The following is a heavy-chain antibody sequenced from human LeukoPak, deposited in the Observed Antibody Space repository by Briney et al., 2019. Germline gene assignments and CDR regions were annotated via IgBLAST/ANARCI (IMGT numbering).Heavy chain of an antibody. CDR2: ILPALGTP. V-gene: IGHV1-69*05. CDR3: ARGYSGNFFGFDL. D-gene: IGHD1-26*01. CDR1: GGTFNYA. Sequence: GASVKVSCKPSGGTFNYAISWVRQAPGQGPEWMGGILPALGTPHYAQKFQGRLTVTTDEVAATAYMELSSLRSEDTAVYYCARGYSGNFFGFDLWGQGTLVTVSS. J-gene: IGHJ4*02.